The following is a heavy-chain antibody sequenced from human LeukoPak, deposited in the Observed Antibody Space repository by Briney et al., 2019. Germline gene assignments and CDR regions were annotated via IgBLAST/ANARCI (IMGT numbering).Heavy chain of an antibody. J-gene: IGHJ5*02. CDR1: GFTFSSYG. CDR3: AKDSLRFQALQLNWFDP. Sequence: GRSLRLSCAASGFTFSSYGMHWVRQAPGKGLEWVAVISYDGSNKYYADSVKGRFTISRDNSKNTLYLQMNSLRAEDTAVYYCAKDSLRFQALQLNWFDPWGQGTLVTVSS. CDR2: ISYDGSNK. V-gene: IGHV3-30*18. D-gene: IGHD3-3*01.